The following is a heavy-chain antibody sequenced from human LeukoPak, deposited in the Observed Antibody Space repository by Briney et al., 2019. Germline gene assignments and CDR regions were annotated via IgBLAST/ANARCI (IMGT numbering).Heavy chain of an antibody. CDR3: ARVAPHRRLTSGWYYFDY. J-gene: IGHJ4*02. Sequence: SETLSLTCAVSGGSISSSNWWSWVRQPPGKGLEWIGEIYHSGSTNYNPSLKSRVTISVDKSKNQFSLKLSSVTAADTAVYYCARVAPHRRLTSGWYYFDYWGQGTLVTVSS. V-gene: IGHV4-4*02. CDR2: IYHSGST. CDR1: GGSISSSNW. D-gene: IGHD6-19*01.